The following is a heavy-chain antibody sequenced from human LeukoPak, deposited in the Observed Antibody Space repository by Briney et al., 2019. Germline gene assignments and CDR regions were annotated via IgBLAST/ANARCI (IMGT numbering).Heavy chain of an antibody. CDR2: ISGSGGST. V-gene: IGHV3-23*01. D-gene: IGHD3-10*01. J-gene: IGHJ3*02. Sequence: GGSLRLSCAASKFTFSNYAMSWVRQAPGKGLEWVSAISGSGGSTYYADSVKGRFTISRDNSKNTLYLQMNSLRAEDTAVYYCAKVRGHYGSGLFPRDAFDIWGQGTMVTVSS. CDR3: AKVRGHYGSGLFPRDAFDI. CDR1: KFTFSNYA.